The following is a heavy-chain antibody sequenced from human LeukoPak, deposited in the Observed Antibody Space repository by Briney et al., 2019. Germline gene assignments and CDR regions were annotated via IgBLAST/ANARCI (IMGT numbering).Heavy chain of an antibody. J-gene: IGHJ3*02. D-gene: IGHD3-22*01. CDR1: GFTFSSYA. CDR2: ISGSGGST. CDR3: ARGARDSSGYVEAFDI. V-gene: IGHV3-23*01. Sequence: SGGSLRLSCAASGFTFSSYAMSWVRQAPGKGLEWVSAISGSGGSTYYADSVKGRFTISRDNSKNTLYLQMNSLRAEDTAVYYCARGARDSSGYVEAFDIWGQGTMVTVSS.